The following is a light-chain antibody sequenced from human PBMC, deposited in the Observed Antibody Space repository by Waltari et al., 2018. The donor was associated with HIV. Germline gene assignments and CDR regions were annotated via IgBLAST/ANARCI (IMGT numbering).Light chain of an antibody. CDR3: AVWDGRLDHYV. CDR1: SSNVGSFT. J-gene: IGLJ1*01. CDR2: SFN. Sequence: QSVLTQPPSASGTPGQRVIISCSGSSSNVGSFTVNCYQQLPGTAPKLLIYSFNQRPSGVPDRFSGAKAGTSASLAINGLQSEDEADYYCAVWDGRLDHYVFGTGTKVTVL. V-gene: IGLV1-44*01.